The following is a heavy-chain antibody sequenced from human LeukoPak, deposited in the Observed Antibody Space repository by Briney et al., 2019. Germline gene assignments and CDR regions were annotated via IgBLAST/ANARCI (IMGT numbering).Heavy chain of an antibody. CDR3: VKDPRDTYGTNWFVS. CDR2: ISGTGGAT. V-gene: IGHV3-23*01. CDR1: GFTFSNYA. J-gene: IGHJ5*01. D-gene: IGHD2-21*01. Sequence: GGSLRLSCAASGFTFSNYAMSWVRQAPGKGLQWVSQISGTGGATWYAGFARDRFTISRDNSKKTLYLQMSGLRVEDTAMYYCVKDPRDTYGTNWFVSWGQGTLLIVSS.